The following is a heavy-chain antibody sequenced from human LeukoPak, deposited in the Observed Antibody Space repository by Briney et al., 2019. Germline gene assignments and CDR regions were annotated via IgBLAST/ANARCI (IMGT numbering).Heavy chain of an antibody. D-gene: IGHD2-2*01. CDR1: GFTVSSDY. CDR2: IYSGGST. V-gene: IGHV3-66*02. J-gene: IGHJ5*02. CDR3: ARGQADQLLWPHNWFDP. Sequence: GGSLRLSCTASGFTVSSDYMSWVRQAPGQGLEWISVIYSGGSTYYADSMKDRFTTFRDNSTNTLYLQMNSQRAEDTAVYYCARGQADQLLWPHNWFDPWGQGTLVTVSS.